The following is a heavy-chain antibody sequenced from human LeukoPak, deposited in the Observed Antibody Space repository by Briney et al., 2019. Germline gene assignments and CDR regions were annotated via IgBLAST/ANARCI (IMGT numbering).Heavy chain of an antibody. Sequence: GGSLRLSCAGSGFTFSDHFMDWVRQAPGKGLEWPGHIRNKAKSHTTEYAASVKGRFTISRDDSKNSVYLQMNSLKTEDTAVYYCAREAYCISTSCYETDAFDIWGQGAMVTVSS. CDR1: GFTFSDHF. CDR2: IRNKAKSHTT. V-gene: IGHV3-72*01. D-gene: IGHD2-2*01. J-gene: IGHJ3*02. CDR3: AREAYCISTSCYETDAFDI.